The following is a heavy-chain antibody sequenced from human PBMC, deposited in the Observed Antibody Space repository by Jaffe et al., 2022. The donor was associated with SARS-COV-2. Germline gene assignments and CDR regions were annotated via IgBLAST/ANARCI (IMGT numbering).Heavy chain of an antibody. CDR1: GYTFTSYA. D-gene: IGHD5-12*01. J-gene: IGHJ6*03. Sequence: QVQLVQSGSELKKPGASVKVSCKASGYTFTSYALNWVRQAPGQGLEWMGWIDTNTGKPTYAQGFTGRFVFSLDTSVTTAYLQISSLKAEDTAVYYCVREQSGYDPPYTYYYYLDVWGKGTMVTVSS. CDR2: IDTNTGKP. CDR3: VREQSGYDPPYTYYYYLDV. V-gene: IGHV7-4-1*02.